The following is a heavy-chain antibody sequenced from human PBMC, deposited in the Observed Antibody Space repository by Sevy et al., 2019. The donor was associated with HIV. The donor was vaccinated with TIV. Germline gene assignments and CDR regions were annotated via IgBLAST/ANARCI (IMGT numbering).Heavy chain of an antibody. J-gene: IGHJ4*02. D-gene: IGHD2-15*01. V-gene: IGHV1-3*04. CDR1: GYTFNNYI. Sequence: ASVKVSCKGSGYTFNNYIIYWVCQAPGQSLEWMGWVNTATGDTRRSPKFQGRVIITRDTSARTAYMELNSLRSEDTAVYYCARDFCSGGSCYSAFVYWGQGTLVTVSS. CDR2: VNTATGDT. CDR3: ARDFCSGGSCYSAFVY.